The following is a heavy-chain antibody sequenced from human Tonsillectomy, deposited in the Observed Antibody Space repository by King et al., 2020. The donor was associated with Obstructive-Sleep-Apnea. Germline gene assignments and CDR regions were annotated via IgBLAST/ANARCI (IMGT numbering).Heavy chain of an antibody. D-gene: IGHD5-18*01. Sequence: QLVQSGAEVKKPGSSVKVSCKASGGTFSSYAISWVQQAPGQGLEWMGGIIPILGIANYAQKFQGRVTITADKSTSTAYMELSSLRSEDTAVYYCARTEDTAMAAYYYYGMDVWGQGTTVTVSS. CDR1: GGTFSSYA. V-gene: IGHV1-69*10. CDR2: IIPILGIA. J-gene: IGHJ6*02. CDR3: ARTEDTAMAAYYYYGMDV.